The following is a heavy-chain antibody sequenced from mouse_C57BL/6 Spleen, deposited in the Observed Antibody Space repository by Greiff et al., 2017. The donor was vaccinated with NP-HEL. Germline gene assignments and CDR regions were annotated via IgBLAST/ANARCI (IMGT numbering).Heavy chain of an antibody. Sequence: VQLQQSGPDLVKPSQSLSLTCSVTGYSITSGYYWNWIRQFPGNKLEWMGYISYDGSNNYNPSLKNRISITRDTSKNQFFLKLNSVTTEDTATYYCARNYYGEVPLDYWGQGTTLTVSS. D-gene: IGHD1-1*01. J-gene: IGHJ2*01. V-gene: IGHV3-6*01. CDR1: GYSITSGYY. CDR2: ISYDGSN. CDR3: ARNYYGEVPLDY.